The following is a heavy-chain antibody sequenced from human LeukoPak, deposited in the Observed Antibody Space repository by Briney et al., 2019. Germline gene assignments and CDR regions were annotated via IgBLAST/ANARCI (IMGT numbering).Heavy chain of an antibody. CDR1: GGSISSSNW. CDR3: ARHVRKRGIAVAGTPGWFDP. J-gene: IGHJ5*02. CDR2: INHSGST. V-gene: IGHV4-4*02. D-gene: IGHD6-19*01. Sequence: SGTLSLTCAVSGGSISSSNWWSWVRQPPGKGLEWIGEINHSGSTNYNSSLKSRVTISVDTSKNQFSLKLSSVTAADTAVYYCARHVRKRGIAVAGTPGWFDPWGQGTLVTVSS.